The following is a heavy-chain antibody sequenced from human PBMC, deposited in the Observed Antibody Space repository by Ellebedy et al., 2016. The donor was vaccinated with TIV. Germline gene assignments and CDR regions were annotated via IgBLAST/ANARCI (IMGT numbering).Heavy chain of an antibody. V-gene: IGHV3-7*01. D-gene: IGHD2-8*01. CDR2: IQEYGSLQ. Sequence: GESLKISCAASGFTFNTYWMSWVRQAPGRGLEWVANIQEYGSLQQYVGSVKGRFTISRDNAQNSLYLQMKSLRAEDEAVYYCARDMHNTDGYDAFDLWGRGTMVTVSS. CDR1: GFTFNTYW. J-gene: IGHJ3*01. CDR3: ARDMHNTDGYDAFDL.